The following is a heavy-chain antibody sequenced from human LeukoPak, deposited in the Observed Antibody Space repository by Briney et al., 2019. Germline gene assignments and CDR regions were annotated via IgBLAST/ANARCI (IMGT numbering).Heavy chain of an antibody. D-gene: IGHD2-2*01. V-gene: IGHV3-73*01. CDR1: GFTFSGSA. CDR3: TSGKKRPDYCSSTSCYDSYYYYMDV. CDR2: IRSKANSYAT. Sequence: PGGSLRLSCAASGFTFSGSAMHWVRQASGTGLEWVGRIRSKANSYATAYAALVKGRITISRDDSKNTAYLQMNSLKTEDTAVYYCTSGKKRPDYCSSTSCYDSYYYYMDVWGKGTTVTVSS. J-gene: IGHJ6*03.